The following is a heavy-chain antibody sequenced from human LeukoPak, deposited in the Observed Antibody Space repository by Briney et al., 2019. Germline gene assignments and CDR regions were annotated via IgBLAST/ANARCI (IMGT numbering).Heavy chain of an antibody. CDR2: ISSSSSYI. Sequence: GGSLRLSCAASGFTLSSYSMNWVRQAPGKGLEWVSSISSSSSYIYYADSVKGRFTISRDNAKNSLYLQMNSLRAEDTAVYYCARVLVLRYFDWLSNFDYWGQGTLVTVSS. CDR1: GFTLSSYS. D-gene: IGHD3-9*01. V-gene: IGHV3-21*01. CDR3: ARVLVLRYFDWLSNFDY. J-gene: IGHJ4*02.